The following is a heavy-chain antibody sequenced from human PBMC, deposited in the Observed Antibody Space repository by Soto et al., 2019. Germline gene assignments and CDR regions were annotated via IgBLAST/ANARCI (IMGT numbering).Heavy chain of an antibody. CDR3: ARDLNLGSFDY. V-gene: IGHV3-48*01. CDR1: GFTFISYS. CDR2: ISSSSSTI. J-gene: IGHJ4*02. Sequence: GGSLRLSCAASGFTFISYSMNWVRQAPGKGLEWVSYISSSSSTIYYADSVKGRFTISRDNAKNSLYLQMNSLRAEDTAVYYCARDLNLGSFDYWGQGTLVTVSS.